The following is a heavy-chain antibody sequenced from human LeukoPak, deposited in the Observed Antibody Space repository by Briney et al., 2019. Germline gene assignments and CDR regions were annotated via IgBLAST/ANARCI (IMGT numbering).Heavy chain of an antibody. CDR1: GFTFRSYE. CDR2: ISGSGSTI. CDR3: AGLVLDY. J-gene: IGHJ4*02. V-gene: IGHV3-48*03. Sequence: GGSLRLSCSASGFTFRSYEMTWVRQAPGKGLEWVSYISGSGSTIYYTDSVKGRFTISRDNAKNSLYLQMNSLRAEDTAVYYCAGLVLDYWGQGTLVTVSS. D-gene: IGHD6-19*01.